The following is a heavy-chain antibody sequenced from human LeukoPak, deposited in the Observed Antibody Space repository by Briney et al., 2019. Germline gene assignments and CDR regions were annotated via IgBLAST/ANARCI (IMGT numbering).Heavy chain of an antibody. J-gene: IGHJ3*02. V-gene: IGHV4-61*01. D-gene: IGHD1-26*01. Sequence: PSETLSLTCTVSGGSISSGSYYWSWIRQPPGKGLEWIGYIYYSGSTNYNPSLKSRVTISVDTSKNQFSLKLSSVTAADTAVYYCARFLVRAGATRRVDAFDIWGQGTMVTVSS. CDR3: ARFLVRAGATRRVDAFDI. CDR2: IYYSGST. CDR1: GGSISSGSYY.